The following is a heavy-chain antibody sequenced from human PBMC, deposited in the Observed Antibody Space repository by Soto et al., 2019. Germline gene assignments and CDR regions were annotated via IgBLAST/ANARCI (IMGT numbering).Heavy chain of an antibody. D-gene: IGHD5-12*01. V-gene: IGHV4-59*08. CDR1: GGSIRSYY. Sequence: QVQLQESGPGLVKPSETLSLTCTVSGGSIRSYYWSWIRQPPGKGLEWIGYIYYSGSTNYNPSLKSRVTISVDTSKNQFSLKLTSVTAADTAVYYCARHEGGYDYFDYWGQGTQVTVSS. CDR2: IYYSGST. CDR3: ARHEGGYDYFDY. J-gene: IGHJ4*02.